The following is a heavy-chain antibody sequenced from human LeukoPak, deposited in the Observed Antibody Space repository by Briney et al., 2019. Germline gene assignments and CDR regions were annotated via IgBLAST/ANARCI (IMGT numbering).Heavy chain of an antibody. D-gene: IGHD3-9*01. CDR3: ARESLVLRYFDWLGEFDP. V-gene: IGHV5-10-1*01. J-gene: IGHJ5*02. CDR2: IDPSDSYT. Sequence: GESLKISCKGSGYSFTSYWISWVRQMPGKGLEWMGRIDPSDSYTNYSPSFQGHVTISADKSISTAYLQWSSLKASDTAMYYGARESLVLRYFDWLGEFDPWGQGTLVTVSS. CDR1: GYSFTSYW.